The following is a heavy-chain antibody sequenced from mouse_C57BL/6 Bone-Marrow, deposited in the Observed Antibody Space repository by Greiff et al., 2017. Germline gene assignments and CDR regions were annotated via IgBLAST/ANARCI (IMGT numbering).Heavy chain of an antibody. CDR2: IWGVGST. V-gene: IGHV2-6*01. CDR3: ASATDGYRFAY. J-gene: IGHJ3*01. D-gene: IGHD2-3*01. Sequence: VQLQESGPGLVAPSQSLSITCTVSGFSLTSYGVDWVRQSPGQGLEWLGVIWGVGSTNYTSALKSRLSISKDNSKSQVFLKMNSRQTDDTAMYYCASATDGYRFAYWGQGTLVTVSA. CDR1: GFSLTSYG.